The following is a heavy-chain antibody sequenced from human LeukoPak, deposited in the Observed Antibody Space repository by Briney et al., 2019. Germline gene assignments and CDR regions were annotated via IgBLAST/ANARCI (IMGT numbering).Heavy chain of an antibody. Sequence: SETLSLTYTVSGGSISSYYWSWIRQPAGKGLEWIGRINFSGSTNYNPSLMGRVTMSVDTSKNQFSLKLSSVTAADAAVYYCARDLLRGYGVFDIWGQGTMVTVSS. CDR1: GGSISSYY. CDR3: ARDLLRGYGVFDI. J-gene: IGHJ3*02. V-gene: IGHV4-4*07. CDR2: INFSGST. D-gene: IGHD2-8*01.